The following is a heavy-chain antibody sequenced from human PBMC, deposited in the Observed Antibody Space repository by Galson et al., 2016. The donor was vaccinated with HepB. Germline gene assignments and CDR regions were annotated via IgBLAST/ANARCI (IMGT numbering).Heavy chain of an antibody. V-gene: IGHV3-30*18. CDR2: MSYDGKYT. CDR1: GFAFSTFG. CDR3: AKLQGLKSERAVVDTRDVWSDY. Sequence: SLRLSCAASGFAFSTFGMHWIRQAPGKGLEWVAVMSYDGKYTYYADSVKGRFTISRDNSNNTLYLQMNSLRPEDTAVYHCAKLQGLKSERAVVDTRDVWSDYWGLGTLVTVSS. J-gene: IGHJ4*02. D-gene: IGHD6-19*01.